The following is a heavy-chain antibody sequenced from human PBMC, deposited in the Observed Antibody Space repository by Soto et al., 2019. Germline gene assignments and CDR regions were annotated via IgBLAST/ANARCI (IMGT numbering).Heavy chain of an antibody. CDR1: GFTFSRFW. CDR3: ARVGGYNWFDT. V-gene: IGHV3-74*01. Sequence: EVQLVESGGGLVQPGGSLRLSCAASGFTFSRFWMHWVRQAPGKGLLWVSRIDSDGSSTNYADSVKGRVTVSRDNAKNTLYLQMNSLRAEDTAVYYCARVGGYNWFDTGGQGTLVTVSS. J-gene: IGHJ5*02. CDR2: IDSDGSST.